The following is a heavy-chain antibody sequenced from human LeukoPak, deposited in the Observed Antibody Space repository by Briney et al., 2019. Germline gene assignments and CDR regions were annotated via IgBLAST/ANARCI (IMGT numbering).Heavy chain of an antibody. D-gene: IGHD3-3*01. Sequence: PGGSLRLSCAASGFTFSSYWMSWVRQPPGKVLEWVANIKQDGSEKYYVDSVKGRFTISRDKAKNSLYLQMNSLRAEDTAVYYCASPTIFGVVIYYWGQGTLVTVSS. V-gene: IGHV3-7*01. CDR3: ASPTIFGVVIYY. CDR1: GFTFSSYW. J-gene: IGHJ4*02. CDR2: IKQDGSEK.